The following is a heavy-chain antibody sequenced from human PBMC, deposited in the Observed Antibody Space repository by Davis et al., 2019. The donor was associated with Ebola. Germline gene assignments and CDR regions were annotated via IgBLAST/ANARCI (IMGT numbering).Heavy chain of an antibody. J-gene: IGHJ3*02. Sequence: SVPVSCLASVYTFHHYYMHWVRQAAARGREGMGMINPNDGRTIYAQKFQGRVTVTRDTSTTTVYMDLSSLRSEDTALYYCTTPGGKDSGYDVFDIWGQGTMVTVSS. D-gene: IGHD5-12*01. CDR2: INPNDGRT. V-gene: IGHV1-46*02. CDR3: TTPGGKDSGYDVFDI. CDR1: VYTFHHYY.